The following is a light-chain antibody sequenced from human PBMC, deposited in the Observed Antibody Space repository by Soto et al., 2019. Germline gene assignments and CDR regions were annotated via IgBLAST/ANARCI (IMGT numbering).Light chain of an antibody. CDR1: SGHSSYA. CDR3: QTWGTGIHVV. V-gene: IGLV4-69*01. J-gene: IGLJ2*01. CDR2: LDSDGSH. Sequence: QPVLTQSPSASASLGASVKLTCTLSSGHSSYAIEWHQQQPEKGPRYLMKLDSDGSHTKGVAIPDRFSGSSSGAERYLTISSLQSGDEADYYCQTWGTGIHVVFGGGTKLTVL.